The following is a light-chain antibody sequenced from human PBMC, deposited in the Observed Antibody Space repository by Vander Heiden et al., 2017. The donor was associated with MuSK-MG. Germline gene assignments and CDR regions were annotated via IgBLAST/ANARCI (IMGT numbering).Light chain of an antibody. V-gene: IGLV3-21*02. Sequence: SYVLTQPPSVSVAPGQTARLTCGGNHIGTKTVHWYQQKPGQAPVLVVYDDSDRPSGIPERFSGSNSGNTATLTISRVAAGDEADYFCQVGLSNSDHPIFGGGTKLTVL. CDR3: QVGLSNSDHPI. J-gene: IGLJ2*01. CDR1: HIGTKT. CDR2: DDS.